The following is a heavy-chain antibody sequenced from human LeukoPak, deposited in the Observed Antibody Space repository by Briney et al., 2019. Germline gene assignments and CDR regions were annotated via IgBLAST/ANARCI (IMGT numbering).Heavy chain of an antibody. V-gene: IGHV1-8*01. CDR3: AKGLISSGYYYLKAPGPVY. Sequence: ASVKVSCKASGYTFTSYDINWVRQATGQGLEWMGWMNPNSGNTGYAQKFQGRVTMTRNTSISTAYMKLNSLRAEDTAVYYCAKGLISSGYYYLKAPGPVYWGQGTLVTVSS. CDR2: MNPNSGNT. J-gene: IGHJ4*02. D-gene: IGHD3-22*01. CDR1: GYTFTSYD.